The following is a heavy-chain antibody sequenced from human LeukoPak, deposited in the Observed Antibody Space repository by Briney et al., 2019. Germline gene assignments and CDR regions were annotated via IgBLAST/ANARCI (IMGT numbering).Heavy chain of an antibody. D-gene: IGHD3-9*01. CDR1: GVTFSSYA. CDR2: ISGSGGST. J-gene: IGHJ6*02. CDR3: AKDQALTIFYPYGMDV. V-gene: IGHV3-23*01. Sequence: PGGSLRLSCAASGVTFSSYAMSWVRQAPGKGLEWVSAISGSGGSTYYADSVKGRFTISRDNSKNTLYLQMNSLRAEDTAVYYCAKDQALTIFYPYGMDVWGQGTTVTVSS.